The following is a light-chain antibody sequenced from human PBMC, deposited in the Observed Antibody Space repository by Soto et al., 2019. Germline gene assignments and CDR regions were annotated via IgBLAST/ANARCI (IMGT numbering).Light chain of an antibody. CDR1: QSAVTY. Sequence: EIVMTQSPATLSVSPGERATISCKASQSAVTYLAWYQQKPGQAPRLLIYGASTRAAGVPARFSGGGSGTEFTLTISSLQSEDFAIYHCQQYDNLPPWTFGQGTKVEIK. V-gene: IGKV3-15*01. CDR2: GAS. J-gene: IGKJ1*01. CDR3: QQYDNLPPWT.